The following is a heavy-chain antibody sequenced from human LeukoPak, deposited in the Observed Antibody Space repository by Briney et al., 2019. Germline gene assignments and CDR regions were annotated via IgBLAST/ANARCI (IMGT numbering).Heavy chain of an antibody. CDR1: GGSISSSSYY. J-gene: IGHJ4*02. Sequence: SETLSLTCTVSGGSISSSSYYWGWIRQPPGKGLEWIGSIYYSGSTNYNPSLKSRVTISVDTSKNQFSLKLSSVTAADTAVYYCARDWYGYYDYWGQGTLVTVSS. CDR3: ARDWYGYYDY. V-gene: IGHV4-39*07. D-gene: IGHD3-22*01. CDR2: IYYSGST.